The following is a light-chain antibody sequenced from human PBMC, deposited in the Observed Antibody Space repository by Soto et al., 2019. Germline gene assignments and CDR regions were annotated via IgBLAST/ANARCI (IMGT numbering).Light chain of an antibody. CDR3: CSYAGNYEGV. CDR1: RSDVGAYDY. V-gene: IGLV2-11*01. Sequence: QSALTQPRSVSGSPGQSVTISCAGTRSDVGAYDYVSWYQQHPGKAPRLMIYDVFKRPSGVPDRFSGSKSGNTASLAISGLQTEDEADYFCCSYAGNYEGVFGGGTKLTVL. CDR2: DVF. J-gene: IGLJ3*02.